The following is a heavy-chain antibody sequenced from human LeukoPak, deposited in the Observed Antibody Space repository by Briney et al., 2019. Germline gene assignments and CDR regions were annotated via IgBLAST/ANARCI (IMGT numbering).Heavy chain of an antibody. CDR3: AKNRDSSDYPRDFDY. J-gene: IGHJ4*02. Sequence: PGGSLRLSCAAFGFTFSSYGMHWVRQTPGMGLEWVAFIRHDGSYQQYADSVKGRFTVSRDNSKDMVYLQMNSLRTEDTAVYYCAKNRDSSDYPRDFDYWGQGTLVTVSS. CDR2: IRHDGSYQ. V-gene: IGHV3-30*02. CDR1: GFTFSSYG. D-gene: IGHD3-22*01.